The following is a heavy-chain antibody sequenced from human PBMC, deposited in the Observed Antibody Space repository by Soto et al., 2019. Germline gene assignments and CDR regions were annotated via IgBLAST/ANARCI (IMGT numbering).Heavy chain of an antibody. CDR2: IYYSGST. V-gene: IGHV4-31*03. D-gene: IGHD3-16*01. Sequence: QVQLQESGPGLVKPSQTLSLTCTVSGGSISSGGYYWSWIRQHPGKGLEWIGYIYYSGSTYYNPSLNSRVTISVDTSKNQFSLKLSSETAADTAVYYCAREERGTYYYYYGMDVWGQGTTVTVSS. CDR3: AREERGTYYYYYGMDV. J-gene: IGHJ6*02. CDR1: GGSISSGGYY.